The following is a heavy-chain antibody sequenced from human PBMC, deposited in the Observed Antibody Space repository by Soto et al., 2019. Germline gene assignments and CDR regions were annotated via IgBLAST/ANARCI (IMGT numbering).Heavy chain of an antibody. J-gene: IGHJ6*02. CDR3: ARETIYCSSTSCYNDGMDV. CDR1: GASISCGDCY. Sequence: SETLSLTCTVSGASISCGDCYWTWIRQPPGKGLEWIGYIYYSGTTIYNPSLKSRLAMSVETSKNQFSLKLTSVIAADTAVYYCARETIYCSSTSCYNDGMDVWGQGTTVTVSS. V-gene: IGHV4-30-4*01. CDR2: IYYSGTT. D-gene: IGHD2-2*01.